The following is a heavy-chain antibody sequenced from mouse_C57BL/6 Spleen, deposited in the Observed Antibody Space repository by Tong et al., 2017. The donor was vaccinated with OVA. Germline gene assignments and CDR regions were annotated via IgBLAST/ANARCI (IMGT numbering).Heavy chain of an antibody. D-gene: IGHD1-1*01. J-gene: IGHJ3*01. CDR1: GYTFTGYW. CDR3: ARRGGYGSSLFAY. CDR2: INPGSGGT. Sequence: VQLQESGAELVRPGTSVKVSCKATGYTFTGYWIEWVKQRPGQGLEWIGVINPGSGGTNYNEKFKGKATLTADKSSSTAYMQLSSLTSEDSAVYFCARRGGYGSSLFAYWGQGTLVTVSA. V-gene: IGHV1-54*01.